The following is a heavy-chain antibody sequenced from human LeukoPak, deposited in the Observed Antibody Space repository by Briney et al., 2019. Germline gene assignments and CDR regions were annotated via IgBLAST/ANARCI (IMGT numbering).Heavy chain of an antibody. J-gene: IGHJ4*02. CDR2: IKQDGSEK. CDR3: ARNKVGAANFDY. V-gene: IGHV3-7*01. D-gene: IGHD1-26*01. Sequence: GGSLRLSCAASGFTFSSYWMSWVRQAPGKGLEWVANIKQDGSEKKYVDSVKGRFTISRDNAKNSLYLQMDSLRAEDTAVYYCARNKVGAANFDYWGQGTLVTVSS. CDR1: GFTFSSYW.